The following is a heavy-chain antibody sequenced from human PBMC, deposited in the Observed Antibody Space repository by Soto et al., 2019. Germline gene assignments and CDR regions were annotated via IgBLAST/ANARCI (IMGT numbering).Heavy chain of an antibody. CDR3: ARDVWSRASGPPDS. V-gene: IGHV3-9*01. J-gene: IGHJ4*02. CDR1: GFTFDDYA. Sequence: LRLSCAASGFTFDDYAMHWVRQAPGKGLEWVTGISWNSDTIGYADSVKGRFTISRDNAKNSLYLQMNSLRAEDTAFYYCARDVWSRASGPPDSWGQGTLVTVSS. CDR2: ISWNSDTI. D-gene: IGHD3-10*01.